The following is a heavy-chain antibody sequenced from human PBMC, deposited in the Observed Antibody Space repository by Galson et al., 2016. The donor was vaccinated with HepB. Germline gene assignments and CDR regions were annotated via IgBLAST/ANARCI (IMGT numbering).Heavy chain of an antibody. CDR3: AKSVGPVYKFDS. CDR1: GYRFTTYW. D-gene: IGHD1-1*01. CDR2: IYPGDSDT. J-gene: IGHJ4*02. Sequence: QSGAEVKKPGESLKISCKGSGYRFTTYWIAWVRRLPGKGLEYMGIIYPGDSDTRDNPSFQGQVTISADKSISTAYLQWSSLKASDTAMYYCAKSVGPVYKFDSWGQGTLVTVSS. V-gene: IGHV5-51*01.